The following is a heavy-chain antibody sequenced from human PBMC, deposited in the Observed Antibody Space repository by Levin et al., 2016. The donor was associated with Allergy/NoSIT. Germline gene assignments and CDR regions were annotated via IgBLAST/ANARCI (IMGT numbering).Heavy chain of an antibody. CDR3: ARDGLKGIAVAGSYFDY. CDR2: ISYDGSNK. D-gene: IGHD6-19*01. CDR1: GFTFSSYA. V-gene: IGHV3-30-3*01. Sequence: GGSLRLSCAASGFTFSSYAMHWVRQAPGKGLEWVAVISYDGSNKYYADSVKGRFTISRDNSKNTLYLQMNSLRAEDTAVYYCARDGLKGIAVAGSYFDYWGQGTLVTVSS. J-gene: IGHJ4*02.